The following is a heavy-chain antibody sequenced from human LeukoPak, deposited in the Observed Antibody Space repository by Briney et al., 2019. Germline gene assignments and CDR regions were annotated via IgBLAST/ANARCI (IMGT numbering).Heavy chain of an antibody. V-gene: IGHV1-69*05. CDR3: ASTTIAAADHFDY. D-gene: IGHD6-13*01. CDR1: GYTFTSYD. J-gene: IGHJ4*02. CDR2: IIPIFGTA. Sequence: SVKVSCKASGYTFTSYDINWVRQAPGQGLEWMGRIIPIFGTANYAQKFQGRVTITTDESTSTAYMELSSLRSEDTAVYYCASTTIAAADHFDYWGQGTLVTVSS.